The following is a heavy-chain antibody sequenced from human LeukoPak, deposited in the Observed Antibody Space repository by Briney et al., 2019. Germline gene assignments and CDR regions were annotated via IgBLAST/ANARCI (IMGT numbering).Heavy chain of an antibody. J-gene: IGHJ4*02. CDR3: ATSLRWGLFGVVPRKYFDY. CDR1: GYTFTSYG. V-gene: IGHV1-18*01. CDR2: ISAYNGNT. D-gene: IGHD3-3*01. Sequence: GASVKVSCKASGYTFTSYGISWVRQAPGQGLEWMGWISAYNGNTNYAQKLQGRVTMTTDTSTSTAYMELSSLRSEDTAVYYCATSLRWGLFGVVPRKYFDYWGQGTLVTVSS.